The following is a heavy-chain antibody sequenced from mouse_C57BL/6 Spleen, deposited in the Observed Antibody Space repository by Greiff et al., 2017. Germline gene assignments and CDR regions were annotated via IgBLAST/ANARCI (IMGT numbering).Heavy chain of an antibody. J-gene: IGHJ3*01. D-gene: IGHD2-10*01. V-gene: IGHV1-59*01. CDR2: IDPSDSYT. CDR1: GYTFTSYW. CDR3: ARTYYGNSAWFAY. Sequence: QVQLQQPGAELVRPGTSVKLSCKASGYTFTSYWMHWVKQRPGQGLEWIGVIDPSDSYTNYNQKFKGKATLTVDTSSSTAYMQLSSLTSEDSAVYYCARTYYGNSAWFAYWGQGTLVTASA.